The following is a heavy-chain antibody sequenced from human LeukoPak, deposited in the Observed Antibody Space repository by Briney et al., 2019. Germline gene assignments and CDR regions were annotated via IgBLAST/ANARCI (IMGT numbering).Heavy chain of an antibody. V-gene: IGHV1-24*01. J-gene: IGHJ4*02. Sequence: ASVKVSCKVSGYTLTELCMDGVGQAPGKGGGRMGGFDPEDGETIYAQKFQGRVTMTEDTSTDPAYMELSSLSSEDTAVYYCATGEDALTFDYWGQGTLVTVSS. CDR3: ATGEDALTFDY. CDR2: FDPEDGET. CDR1: GYTLTELC.